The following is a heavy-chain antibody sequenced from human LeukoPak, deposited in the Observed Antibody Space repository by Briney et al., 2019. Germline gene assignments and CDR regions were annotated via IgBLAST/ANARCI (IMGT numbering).Heavy chain of an antibody. Sequence: PGGSLRLSCAAPGFTFSSYAMSWVRQAPGKGLEWVSAISGSGGSTYYADSVKGRFTISRDNSKNTLYLQMNSLRAEDTAVYYCAKDGCSSTSCYVYYYYYMDVWGKGTTVTVSS. CDR2: ISGSGGST. V-gene: IGHV3-23*01. CDR1: GFTFSSYA. CDR3: AKDGCSSTSCYVYYYYYMDV. J-gene: IGHJ6*03. D-gene: IGHD2-2*01.